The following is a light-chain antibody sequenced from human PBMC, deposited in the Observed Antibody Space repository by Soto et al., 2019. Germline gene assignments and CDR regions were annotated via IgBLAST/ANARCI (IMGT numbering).Light chain of an antibody. V-gene: IGKV3-20*01. CDR2: GAS. CDR1: QSVSSSY. CDR3: QQYGDSHLS. Sequence: EIVLTQSPGTLSLPPGERATLSCRASQSVSSSYLARYQQKPGQAPRLLIYGASSRATGIPDRFSGSGSGTDFTLSISRLEPEDFAMYYCQQYGDSHLSFGGGTKVEIK. J-gene: IGKJ4*01.